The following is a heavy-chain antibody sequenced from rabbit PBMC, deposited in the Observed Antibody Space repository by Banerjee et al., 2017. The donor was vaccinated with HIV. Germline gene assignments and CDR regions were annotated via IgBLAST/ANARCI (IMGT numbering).Heavy chain of an antibody. D-gene: IGHD6-1*01. Sequence: QEQLVESGGGLVQPGGSLTLSCKASGFDFSSYGVSWVRQAPGKGLEWIGYIDPVFGSTYYASWVNGRFTISSHNAQNTLYLQLNSLTAADTATYFCVRSNAGYAGYGYANNLWGQGTLVTVS. CDR3: VRSNAGYAGYGYANNL. CDR1: GFDFSSYG. CDR2: IDPVFGST. J-gene: IGHJ4*01. V-gene: IGHV1S47*01.